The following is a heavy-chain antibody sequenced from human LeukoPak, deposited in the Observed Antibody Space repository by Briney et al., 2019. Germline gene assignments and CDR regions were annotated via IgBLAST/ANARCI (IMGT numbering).Heavy chain of an antibody. CDR3: AKDREGLSSGYDLEYFDY. CDR1: GFTFSSYA. J-gene: IGHJ4*02. V-gene: IGHV3-23*01. D-gene: IGHD5-12*01. CDR2: IGAGGTFT. Sequence: PGGSLRLSCTASGFTFSSYAMNWVRQAPGKGLEWVSGIGAGGTFTYYADSVKGRFTISRDNSRNTLYLQMNSLRADDTAVYYCAKDREGLSSGYDLEYFDYWGQGTLVTVSS.